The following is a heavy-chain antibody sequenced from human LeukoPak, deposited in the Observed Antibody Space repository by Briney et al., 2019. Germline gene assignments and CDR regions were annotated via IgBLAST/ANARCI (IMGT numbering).Heavy chain of an antibody. CDR3: AKGKDQWELLHAFDV. CDR1: GFTFSSHA. Sequence: GGSLRLSCAASGFTFSSHAMRWVRQTPGKGLEWVSAISGSGGSTYYADSVKGRFTISRDNSKNTLYLQMNSLRAEDTAVYYCAKGKDQWELLHAFDVWGQGTLVTVSS. V-gene: IGHV3-23*01. J-gene: IGHJ3*01. D-gene: IGHD1-26*01. CDR2: ISGSGGST.